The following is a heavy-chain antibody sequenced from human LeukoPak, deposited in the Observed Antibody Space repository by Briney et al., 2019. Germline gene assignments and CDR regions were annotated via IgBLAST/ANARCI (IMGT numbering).Heavy chain of an antibody. J-gene: IGHJ4*02. CDR3: ARTSLVPPDYYDNSGSGSEH. CDR2: IIPIFGTA. Sequence: ASVKVSCKASGGTFSSYAISWVRQAPGQGLEWMGRIIPIFGTANYAQKFQGRVTITTDESTSTAYMELSSLRSEDTAVYYCARTSLVPPDYYDNSGSGSEHWGQGTLVTVSS. D-gene: IGHD3-22*01. CDR1: GGTFSSYA. V-gene: IGHV1-69*05.